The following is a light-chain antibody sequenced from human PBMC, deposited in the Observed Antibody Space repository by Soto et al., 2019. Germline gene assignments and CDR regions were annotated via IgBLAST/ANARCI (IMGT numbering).Light chain of an antibody. CDR1: RSNIGAGYD. CDR3: QSYDSSLSGPVV. Sequence: QTVVTQPPSVSGAPGQRVTISCTGSRSNIGAGYDVHWYQQLPGTAPKLLIYGNSNRPSGVPDRFSGSKSGTSASLAITGLQAEDEADYYCQSYDSSLSGPVVFGGGTKLTVL. V-gene: IGLV1-40*01. CDR2: GNS. J-gene: IGLJ2*01.